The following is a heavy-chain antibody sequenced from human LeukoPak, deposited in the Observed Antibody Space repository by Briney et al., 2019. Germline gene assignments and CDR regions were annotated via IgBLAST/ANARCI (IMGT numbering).Heavy chain of an antibody. CDR2: ISGSVGSA. V-gene: IGHV3-23*01. CDR1: GFTFSSYA. J-gene: IGHJ4*02. Sequence: VGSLRLSCAAAGFTFSSYAMSWVRQAPGKGLEWVSAISGSVGSAYYADSGKGRFTISRDNSKNTLYLQMNSLRAEATAVYYCAKDLDYYGSGSPDYWGQGTLVTVS. CDR3: AKDLDYYGSGSPDY. D-gene: IGHD3-10*01.